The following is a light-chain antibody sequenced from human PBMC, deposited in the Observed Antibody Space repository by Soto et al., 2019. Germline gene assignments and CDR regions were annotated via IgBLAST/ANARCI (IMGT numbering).Light chain of an antibody. V-gene: IGKV1-39*01. Sequence: DIQMTQSPSSLSASVGDRVTITCRASQSISSYLNWYQQKPGKAPKLLIYAASSLQCGVPSRFSGSGSGTEFTLTISSLQPEDFATYYCQQSYSTLWTFGQGTKVDIK. J-gene: IGKJ1*01. CDR2: AAS. CDR3: QQSYSTLWT. CDR1: QSISSY.